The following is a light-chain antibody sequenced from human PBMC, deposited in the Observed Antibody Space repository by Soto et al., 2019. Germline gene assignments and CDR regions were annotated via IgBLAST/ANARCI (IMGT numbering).Light chain of an antibody. Sequence: QSVLTQPPSVSGAPGQRVTISCTGSSSNIGAGYDVHWYQQLPGTAPKLLIYGNSNRPSGVPDRFSGSKSGTSASLAIAGLQAGEDCQSYDSNLSGSVFGGGTKLTVL. J-gene: IGLJ3*02. CDR3: QSYDSNLSGSV. CDR1: SSNIGAGYD. V-gene: IGLV1-40*01. CDR2: GNS.